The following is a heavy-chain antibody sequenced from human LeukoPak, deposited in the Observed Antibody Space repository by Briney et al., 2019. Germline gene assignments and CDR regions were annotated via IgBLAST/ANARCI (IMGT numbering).Heavy chain of an antibody. J-gene: IGHJ6*03. CDR2: ISGSGGST. CDR3: AKDQELVVPAAIGDPPQDYYYYYMDV. CDR1: GFTFSSYA. D-gene: IGHD2-2*02. Sequence: GGSLRLSCAASGFTFSSYAMSWVRQAPGKGLEWVSAISGSGGSTYYADSVKGRFTISRDNSKNTLYLQMNSLRAEDTAVYYCAKDQELVVPAAIGDPPQDYYYYYMDVWGKGTTVTVSS. V-gene: IGHV3-23*01.